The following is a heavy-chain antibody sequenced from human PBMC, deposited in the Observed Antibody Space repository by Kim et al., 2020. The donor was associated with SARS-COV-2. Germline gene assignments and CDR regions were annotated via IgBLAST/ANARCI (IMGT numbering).Heavy chain of an antibody. V-gene: IGHV4-39*01. Sequence: PSLKSRVTISVDTSKNQFSLKLSSVTAADTAVYYCARLGAMVRGVITFDYWGQGTLVTVSS. J-gene: IGHJ4*02. D-gene: IGHD3-10*01. CDR3: ARLGAMVRGVITFDY.